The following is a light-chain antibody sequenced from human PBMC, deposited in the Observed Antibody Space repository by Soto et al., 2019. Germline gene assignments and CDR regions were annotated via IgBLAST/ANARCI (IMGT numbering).Light chain of an antibody. J-gene: IGLJ1*01. CDR3: SSYAGSYTFGV. V-gene: IGLV2-11*01. CDR1: SSDVGGYNY. Sequence: QSVLTQPRSVSGSPGQSVTISCTGTSSDVGGYNYVSWYQQHPGKAPKLMIYDVSKRPSGVPDRFSGSKSVNMASLTISGLQAEDEADYYCSSYAGSYTFGVFGTGTKVTVL. CDR2: DVS.